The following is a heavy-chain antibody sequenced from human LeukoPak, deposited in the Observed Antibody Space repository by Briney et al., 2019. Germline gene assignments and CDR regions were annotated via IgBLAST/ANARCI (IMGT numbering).Heavy chain of an antibody. J-gene: IGHJ4*02. CDR1: GFSFSTYA. CDR3: AKNWGPGMAFYES. V-gene: IGHV3-23*01. D-gene: IGHD5-18*01. Sequence: GGSLRFSCVASGFSFSTYAMTWVRQAPGKGLEWVSAISGGGDYIYYADSVKGRFTTSRDNSKRTLYLQMSNLRAEDTAVYYCAKNWGPGMAFYESWGQGTQVTVSS. CDR2: ISGGGDYI.